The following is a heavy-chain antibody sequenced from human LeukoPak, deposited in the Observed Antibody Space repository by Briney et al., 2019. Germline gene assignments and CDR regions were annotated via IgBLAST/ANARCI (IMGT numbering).Heavy chain of an antibody. CDR2: INSDGSSK. Sequence: GGSLRLSCAVSGFTLSTYWMHWVRQAPGKGLVWVARINSDGSSKNYADSVKGRFTISRDSAKNTLFLQMDSLRAEDTAVYYCVRGTSRENGYGGDDPYWGRGTLVVVSS. D-gene: IGHD2-21*02. J-gene: IGHJ4*02. CDR3: VRGTSRENGYGGDDPY. V-gene: IGHV3-74*01. CDR1: GFTLSTYW.